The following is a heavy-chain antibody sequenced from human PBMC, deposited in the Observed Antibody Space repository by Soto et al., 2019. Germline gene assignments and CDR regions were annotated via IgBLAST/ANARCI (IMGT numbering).Heavy chain of an antibody. CDR3: AKGAYCSGGSCYNYYGMDV. J-gene: IGHJ6*02. Sequence: GGSLRLSCAASGFTFSSYAMSWVRQAPGKGLEWVSAISGSGGSTYYADSVQGRFTISRDNSKNTLYLQMNSLRAEDTAVYYCAKGAYCSGGSCYNYYGMDVWGQGTTVTVSS. CDR1: GFTFSSYA. V-gene: IGHV3-23*01. D-gene: IGHD2-15*01. CDR2: ISGSGGST.